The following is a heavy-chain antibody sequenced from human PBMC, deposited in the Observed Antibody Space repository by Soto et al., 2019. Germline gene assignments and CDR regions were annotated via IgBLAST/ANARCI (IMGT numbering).Heavy chain of an antibody. CDR1: GGAFSCYY. D-gene: IGHD2-2*01. CDR2: INHSGST. CDR3: ATTKGSTSCYDY. J-gene: IGHJ4*02. Sequence: SETLSLTCPVYGGAFSCYYWSWIRQPPGKGPEWIGEINHSGSTNYNPSLKSRVTISVDTSKNQFSLKLSSVTAADTAVYYCATTKGSTSCYDYWGQGTLVTVSS. V-gene: IGHV4-34*01.